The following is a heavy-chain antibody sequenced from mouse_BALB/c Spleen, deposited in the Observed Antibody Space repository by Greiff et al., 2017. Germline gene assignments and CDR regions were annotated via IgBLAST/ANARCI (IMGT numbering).Heavy chain of an antibody. CDR2: INPYYGST. J-gene: IGHJ3*01. CDR1: GYSFTDYI. V-gene: IGHV1-39*01. CDR3: ARSHDGYYVGAY. D-gene: IGHD2-3*01. Sequence: VQLQQTGPELVKPGASVKISCKASGYSFTDYIMLWVKQSHGKSLEWIGNINPYYGSTSYNLKFKGKATLTVDKSSSTAYMQLNSLTSEDSAVYYCARSHDGYYVGAYWGQGTLVTVSA.